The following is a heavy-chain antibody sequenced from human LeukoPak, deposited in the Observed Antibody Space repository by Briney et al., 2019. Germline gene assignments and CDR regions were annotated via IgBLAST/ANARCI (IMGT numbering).Heavy chain of an antibody. CDR3: ARAVPPPDIVVVPAASSPFDY. J-gene: IGHJ4*02. CDR2: IYPGDSDT. D-gene: IGHD2-2*01. V-gene: IGHV5-51*01. Sequence: GESLKISCKGSGYSFSSYWIGWVRPMPGKGLEWMGIIYPGDSDTRYSPSFQGQVTISADKSISTAYLQWSSLKASDTAMYYCARAVPPPDIVVVPAASSPFDYWGQGTLVTVSS. CDR1: GYSFSSYW.